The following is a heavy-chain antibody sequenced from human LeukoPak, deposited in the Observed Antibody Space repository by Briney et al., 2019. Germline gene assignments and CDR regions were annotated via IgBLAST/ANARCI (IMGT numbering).Heavy chain of an antibody. CDR3: ARRIDGYSNFDY. Sequence: KPSETLSLTCTVSGXSISNYYGSWIRQPPGKGLESIVDLYYSGSTNYNPYLKSRVTISIDTSKNQFSLMLSSVTAADTAIYYCARRIDGYSNFDYWGQGTLVTVSS. D-gene: IGHD5-24*01. J-gene: IGHJ4*02. CDR2: LYYSGST. V-gene: IGHV4-59*08. CDR1: GXSISNYY.